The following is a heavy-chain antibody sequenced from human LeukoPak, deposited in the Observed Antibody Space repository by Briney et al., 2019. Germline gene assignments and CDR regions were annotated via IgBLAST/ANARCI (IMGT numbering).Heavy chain of an antibody. J-gene: IGHJ3*02. Sequence: SETLSLTCTVSGASISSGCYYWSWIRQHPGKGLEWIGYISNSGTAHYYPSLDSRFPNTGAGSANQFHLNLDSVTAAATAIYYCARDYGDSSDAFDIWGQGTVVTVSS. CDR2: ISNSGTA. V-gene: IGHV4-31*03. CDR1: GASISSGCYY. D-gene: IGHD2-21*01. CDR3: ARDYGDSSDAFDI.